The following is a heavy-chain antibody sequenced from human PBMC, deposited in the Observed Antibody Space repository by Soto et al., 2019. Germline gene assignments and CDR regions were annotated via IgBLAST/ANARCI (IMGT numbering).Heavy chain of an antibody. J-gene: IGHJ4*02. Sequence: GESLKISCKGSGYSFAGYWITWVRQKPGKGLEWMGRIDPSDSQTYYSPSFRGHVTISATKSITTVFLQWSSLRASDTAMYYCARQIYDTDTGPNFQYYFDSWGQGTPVTVSS. CDR2: IDPSDSQT. CDR3: ARQIYDTDTGPNFQYYFDS. D-gene: IGHD5-18*01. V-gene: IGHV5-10-1*01. CDR1: GYSFAGYW.